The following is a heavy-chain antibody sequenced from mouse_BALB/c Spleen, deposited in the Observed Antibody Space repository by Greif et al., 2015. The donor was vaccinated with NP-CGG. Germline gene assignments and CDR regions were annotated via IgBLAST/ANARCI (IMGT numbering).Heavy chain of an antibody. D-gene: IGHD2-3*01. CDR2: ISSGGGST. CDR3: ARYDGYYYYAMDY. CDR1: GFAFSSYD. V-gene: IGHV5-12-1*01. Sequence: EVQGVESGGGLVKPGGSLELSCAASGFAFSSYDMSWVRQTPEKRLGWVAYISSGGGSTYYPDTVKGRFTISRDNAKNTLYLQMSSLKSEDTAMYYCARYDGYYYYAMDYWGQGTSVTVSS. J-gene: IGHJ4*01.